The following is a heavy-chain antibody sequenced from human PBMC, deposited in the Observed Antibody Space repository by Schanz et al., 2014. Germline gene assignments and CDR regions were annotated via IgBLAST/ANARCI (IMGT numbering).Heavy chain of an antibody. D-gene: IGHD3-16*02. CDR3: AKYRYSVFDFDY. Sequence: VQLLESGGGLFKPGGSLRLSCAGSGFTFADYYMTWIRQAPGKGLEWVSGISGSGVITYYEDSVKGRFTISRDNSKNTLYLQMNSLRAEDTAIYYCAKYRYSVFDFDYWGQGTLVTVSS. J-gene: IGHJ4*02. V-gene: IGHV3-23*01. CDR2: ISGSGVIT. CDR1: GFTFADYY.